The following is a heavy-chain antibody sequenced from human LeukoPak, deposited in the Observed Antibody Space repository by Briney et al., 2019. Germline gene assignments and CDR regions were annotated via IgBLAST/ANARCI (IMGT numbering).Heavy chain of an antibody. CDR1: GFTFSSYG. V-gene: IGHV3-30*02. CDR2: IRYDGSNK. CDR3: ASRQYSSSSFDY. D-gene: IGHD6-6*01. Sequence: GGSLRLSCAASGFTFSSYGMHWVRQAPGKGLEWVAFIRYDGSNKYYVDSVKGRFTISRDNSKNTLYLQMNSLRAEDTAVYYCASRQYSSSSFDYWGQGTLVTVSS. J-gene: IGHJ4*02.